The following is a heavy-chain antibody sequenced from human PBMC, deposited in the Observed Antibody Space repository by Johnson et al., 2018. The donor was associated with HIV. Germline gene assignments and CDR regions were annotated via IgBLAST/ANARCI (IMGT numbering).Heavy chain of an antibody. CDR3: ARACRDGYTCDAFDI. V-gene: IGHV3-66*01. CDR2: IFSGGTT. CDR1: GFTVSSNY. D-gene: IGHD5-24*01. J-gene: IGHJ3*02. Sequence: VQLVESWGGLVQPGGSLRLSCAASGFTVSSNYMTWVRQAPGKGLEWVSVIFSGGTTYYADSVKGRFIISRDNSKNTLYLQMNSLRAEDTAVYYCARACRDGYTCDAFDIWGQGTMVTVSS.